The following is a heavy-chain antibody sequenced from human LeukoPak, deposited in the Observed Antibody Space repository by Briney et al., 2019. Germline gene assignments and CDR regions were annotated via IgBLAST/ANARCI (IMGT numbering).Heavy chain of an antibody. J-gene: IGHJ6*02. Sequence: ASVKVSCRASGYTFISYGITWVRQAPGQGLEWMGWISVYNGDTKYAQKLQGRVTMTTDTSTSTAYMELRSLRSDDTAVYYCARVGTVLRYFDWAPRSYGMDVWGQGTTVTVSS. V-gene: IGHV1-18*01. CDR2: ISVYNGDT. CDR1: GYTFISYG. CDR3: ARVGTVLRYFDWAPRSYGMDV. D-gene: IGHD3-9*01.